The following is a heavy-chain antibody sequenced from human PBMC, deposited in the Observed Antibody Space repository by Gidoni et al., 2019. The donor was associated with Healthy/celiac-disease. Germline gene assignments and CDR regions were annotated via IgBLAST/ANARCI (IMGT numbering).Heavy chain of an antibody. CDR3: ARDGPQVAAFDY. V-gene: IGHV3-33*01. D-gene: IGHD6-19*01. CDR2: IWYDGSNK. Sequence: QVQLVESGGGVVQPGRSLRLSCAASGFTFSSYGMHWVRQAPGKGLEWVAVIWYDGSNKYYADSVKGRFTISRDNSKNTLYLQMNSLRAEDTAVYYCARDGPQVAAFDYWGQGTLVTVSS. J-gene: IGHJ4*02. CDR1: GFTFSSYG.